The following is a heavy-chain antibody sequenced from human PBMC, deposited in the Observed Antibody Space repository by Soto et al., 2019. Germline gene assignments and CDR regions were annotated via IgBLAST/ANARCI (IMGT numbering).Heavy chain of an antibody. CDR1: GGSISSSIYY. CDR3: ARYGGYLYYFDY. CDR2: IYYSGST. D-gene: IGHD3-22*01. Sequence: PSETLSLTCTVSGGSISSSIYYWGWIRQPPGKGLEWIGSIYYSGSTYYNPSLKSRVTISVDTSKNQFSLKLSSVTAADTAVYYCARYGGYLYYFDYWGQGTLVTVSS. J-gene: IGHJ4*02. V-gene: IGHV4-39*01.